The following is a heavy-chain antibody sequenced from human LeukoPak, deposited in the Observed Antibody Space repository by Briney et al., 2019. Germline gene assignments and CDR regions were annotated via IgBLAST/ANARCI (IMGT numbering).Heavy chain of an antibody. V-gene: IGHV4-59*01. J-gene: IGHJ4*02. D-gene: IGHD3-3*01. CDR1: GGSISSYY. CDR3: ARGSDFWSGYPATFDY. CDR2: IYYSGST. Sequence: PSETLSLTCTVSGGSISSYYWSWIRQPPGKGLEWIGYIYYSGSTNYNPSLKSRVTISVDTSKNQFPLKLSSVTAADTAVYYCARGSDFWSGYPATFDYWGQGTLVTVSS.